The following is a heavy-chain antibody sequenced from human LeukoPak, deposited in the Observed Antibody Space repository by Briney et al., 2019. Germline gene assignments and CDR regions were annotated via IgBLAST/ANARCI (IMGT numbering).Heavy chain of an antibody. CDR3: AREGEVVVAPHYGMDV. Sequence: KPSETLSLTCTVSGGSISSYYWSWIRQPAGKGLEWIGRIYTSGSTNYNPSLKSRVTMSVDTSKNQFSLKLSPVTAADTAVYYCAREGEVVVAPHYGMDVWGQGTTVIVSS. CDR2: IYTSGST. CDR1: GGSISSYY. V-gene: IGHV4-4*07. D-gene: IGHD2-15*01. J-gene: IGHJ6*02.